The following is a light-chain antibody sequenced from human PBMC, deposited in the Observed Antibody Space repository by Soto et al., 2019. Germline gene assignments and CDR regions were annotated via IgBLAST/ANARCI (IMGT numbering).Light chain of an antibody. CDR1: SSDVGGYKY. CDR2: EVS. Sequence: QSALTQPASVSGSPGQSITISCTGTSSDVGGYKYVSWYQQHPGKAPKLMIYEVSYRPSGVSNRFSGSKSGNTAAVTISGLQAEDEADYFCTSYTSNNTLNLLFGEGTKVTVL. CDR3: TSYTSNNTLNLL. J-gene: IGLJ2*01. V-gene: IGLV2-14*01.